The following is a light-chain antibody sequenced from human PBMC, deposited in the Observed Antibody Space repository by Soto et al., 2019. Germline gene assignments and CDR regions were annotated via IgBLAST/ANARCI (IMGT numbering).Light chain of an antibody. CDR1: SSKIGAGYD. CDR2: DNT. J-gene: IGLJ1*01. Sequence: QSVLTQPPSVSGAPGQRVTISCTGSSSKIGAGYDVHWYQQLPGTAPKLLIYDNTNRPSGVPDRFSGSKSGTSASLAITGLQAEDETDYYCQSYDSSLSGYVFVTGTKVTVL. CDR3: QSYDSSLSGYV. V-gene: IGLV1-40*01.